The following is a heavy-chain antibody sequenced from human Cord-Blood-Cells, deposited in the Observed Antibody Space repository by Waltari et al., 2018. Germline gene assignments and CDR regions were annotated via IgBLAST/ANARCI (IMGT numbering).Heavy chain of an antibody. D-gene: IGHD6-19*01. Sequence: QVQLQQWGAGLLKPSETLSLTCAVYGGSFSGSSWSWIRQPPGKGLEWIGEINHSGSTNYNPSLKSRVTISVDTSKNQFSLKLSSVTAADTAVYYCARRIAVAVPYYFDYWGQGTLVTVSS. CDR3: ARRIAVAVPYYFDY. V-gene: IGHV4-34*01. J-gene: IGHJ4*02. CDR1: GGSFSGSS. CDR2: INHSGST.